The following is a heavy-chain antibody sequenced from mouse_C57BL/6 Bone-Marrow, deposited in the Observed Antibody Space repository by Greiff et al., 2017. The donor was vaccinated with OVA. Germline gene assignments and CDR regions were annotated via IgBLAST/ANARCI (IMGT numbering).Heavy chain of an antibody. CDR2: IDPETGGT. Sequence: VQLQQSGAELVRPGASVTLSCKASGYTFTDYEMHWVKQTPVHGLEWIGAIDPETGGTAYNQKFKGKAILTADTSSSTAYMELRSLTSEDSAVYYSTRCYSNYYAMDYWGQGTSVTVSS. CDR1: GYTFTDYE. D-gene: IGHD2-5*01. V-gene: IGHV1-15*01. CDR3: TRCYSNYYAMDY. J-gene: IGHJ4*01.